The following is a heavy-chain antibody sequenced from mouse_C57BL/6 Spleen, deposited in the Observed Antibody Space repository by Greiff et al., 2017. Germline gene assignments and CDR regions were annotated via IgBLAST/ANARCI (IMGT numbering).Heavy chain of an antibody. J-gene: IGHJ2*01. CDR2: INPNNGGT. CDR3: ARDDWDVCFDY. Sequence: EVQLQQSGPELVKPGASVKISCKASGYTFTDYYMNWVKQSHGKSLEWIGDINPNNGGTSYNQKFKGKATLTVDKSSSTAYMELRSLTSEDSAVYYCARDDWDVCFDYWGQGTTLTVSS. D-gene: IGHD4-1*01. V-gene: IGHV1-26*01. CDR1: GYTFTDYY.